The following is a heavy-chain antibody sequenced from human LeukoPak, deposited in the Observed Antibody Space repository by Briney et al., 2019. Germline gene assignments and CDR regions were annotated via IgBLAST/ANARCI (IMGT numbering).Heavy chain of an antibody. Sequence: SVTVSYMASGVTFINYSITWVRQAHGQGGEWMGRIIPILCIASYPQTFQPIFTITPDKSTSTAYMELSSLRSEDTAVYYCVSEKVGDVCYYWGQGTLVTVSS. CDR2: IIPILCIA. J-gene: IGHJ4*02. V-gene: IGHV1-69*04. CDR3: VSEKVGDVCYY. CDR1: GVTFINYS. D-gene: IGHD1-26*01.